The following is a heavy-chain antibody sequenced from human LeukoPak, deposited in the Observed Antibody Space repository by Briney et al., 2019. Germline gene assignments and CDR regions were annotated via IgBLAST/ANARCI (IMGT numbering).Heavy chain of an antibody. CDR2: IYSGGNT. D-gene: IGHD2-15*01. CDR3: ARDRRGYCSAGICYHYFDY. CDR1: GFSVSSNY. J-gene: IGHJ4*02. Sequence: GGSLRLSCAASGFSVSSNYMSWVRQAPVMGLEWVSVIYSGGNTYYADSVKGRFTISRDNSKNTLYLQMNSLRAEDTAVYYCARDRRGYCSAGICYHYFDYWGQGTLVIVSS. V-gene: IGHV3-53*01.